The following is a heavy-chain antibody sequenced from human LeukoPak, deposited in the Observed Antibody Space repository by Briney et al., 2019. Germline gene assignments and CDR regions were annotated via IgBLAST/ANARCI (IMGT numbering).Heavy chain of an antibody. D-gene: IGHD1-1*01. CDR2: ISSTGSTR. V-gene: IGHV3-48*04. CDR3: ASVTTRPGIVYFDY. CDR1: GFTFSSYW. J-gene: IGHJ4*02. Sequence: EGSLRLSCVASGFTFSSYWMHWVRQAPGKGLEWLSYISSTGSTRYYADSVEGRFTISRDNAKNSLYLQMNSLRAEDTAVYHCASVTTRPGIVYFDYWGQGTLVTVSS.